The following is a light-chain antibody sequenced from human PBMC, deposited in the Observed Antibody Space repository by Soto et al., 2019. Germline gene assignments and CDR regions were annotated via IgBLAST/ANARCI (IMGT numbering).Light chain of an antibody. Sequence: EIVLTQSPATLSLSPGERATLSCRASQSVSSYLAWYQQKPGQAPRLLIYDASNRATGIPARCSGSGSGTDFTRNISSLEPAGFAVYYCQQRSNWPGFGGGTKVEIE. CDR3: QQRSNWPG. CDR1: QSVSSY. V-gene: IGKV3-11*01. J-gene: IGKJ4*02. CDR2: DAS.